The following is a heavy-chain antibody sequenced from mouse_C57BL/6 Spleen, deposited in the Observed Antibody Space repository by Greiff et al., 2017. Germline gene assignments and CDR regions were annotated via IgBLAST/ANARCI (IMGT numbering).Heavy chain of an antibody. CDR3: ARGAMDY. Sequence: QVQLQQPGPELVKPGASVKISCKASGYSFTSYYIHWVKQRPGQGLEWIGWIYPGSGNTKYNEKFKGKATLTADTSSSTAYMQLSSLTSEDSAVYYCARGAMDYWGQGTSVTVSS. V-gene: IGHV1-66*01. J-gene: IGHJ4*01. CDR1: GYSFTSYY. CDR2: IYPGSGNT.